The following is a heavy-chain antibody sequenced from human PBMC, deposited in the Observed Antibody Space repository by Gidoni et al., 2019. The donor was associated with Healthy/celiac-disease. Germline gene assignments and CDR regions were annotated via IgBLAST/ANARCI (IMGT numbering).Heavy chain of an antibody. CDR3: TRHTTAPGGY. CDR2: IRSKANSYAT. V-gene: IGHV3-73*02. CDR1: GFTFSGSA. J-gene: IGHJ4*02. Sequence: EVQLVESGGGLVQPGGSVKLSCAASGFTFSGSAMHWVRQASGKGLEWVGRIRSKANSYATAYAASVKGRFTISRDDSKNTAYLQMNSLKTEDTAVYYCTRHTTAPGGYWGQGTLVTVSS. D-gene: IGHD4-17*01.